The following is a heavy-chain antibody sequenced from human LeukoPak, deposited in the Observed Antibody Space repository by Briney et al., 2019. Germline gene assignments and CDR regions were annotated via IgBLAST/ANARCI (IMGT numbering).Heavy chain of an antibody. CDR1: GFTFSSYS. J-gene: IGHJ4*02. D-gene: IGHD3-3*01. CDR2: ISSSSSTI. Sequence: QSGGSLRLSCAASGFTFSSYSMNWVRQAPGKGLEWVSYISSSSSTIYYADSVKGRFTISRDNAKNSLYLQMNSLRAEDTAVYYCARNDPVDFWSGYYLYWGQGTLVTVSS. V-gene: IGHV3-48*04. CDR3: ARNDPVDFWSGYYLY.